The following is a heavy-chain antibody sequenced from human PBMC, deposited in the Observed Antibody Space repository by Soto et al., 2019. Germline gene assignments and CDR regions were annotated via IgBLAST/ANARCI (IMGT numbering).Heavy chain of an antibody. CDR2: ISYDGSNK. V-gene: IGHV3-30*18. D-gene: IGHD5-12*01. CDR3: AKVGDGYKPHY. CDR1: GFTFSSYG. Sequence: QVQLVESGGGVVQPGRSLKLSCAASGFTFSSYGMHWVRQAPGKGLEWVAVISYDGSNKYYADSVKGRFTISRDNSKNTLYLQMNSLRAEDTAVYYCAKVGDGYKPHYWGQGTLVTVSS. J-gene: IGHJ4*02.